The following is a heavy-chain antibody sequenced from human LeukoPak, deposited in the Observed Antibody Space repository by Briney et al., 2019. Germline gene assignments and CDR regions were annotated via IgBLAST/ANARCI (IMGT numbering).Heavy chain of an antibody. D-gene: IGHD4-17*01. J-gene: IGHJ4*02. CDR3: ASKLTSGY. Sequence: VGSLRLSCVVSGFTVTSNYMSWVLQAPGKGLEWVSVIYIGCTTNYADSVKGRFTVYRDNSKNTLYLQMNSLRAEDTAVYYCASKLTSGYWGQGTLVTVSS. V-gene: IGHV3-66*01. CDR1: GFTVTSNY. CDR2: IYIGCTT.